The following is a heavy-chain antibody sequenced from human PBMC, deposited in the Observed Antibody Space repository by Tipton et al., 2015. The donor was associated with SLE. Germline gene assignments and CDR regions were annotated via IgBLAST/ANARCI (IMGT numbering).Heavy chain of an antibody. Sequence: TLSLTCTVSGGSISSGGYWWSWIRQHPEKGLEWIGYIYYSGSTSSYKSSLKSRITISVDTSKNHFSLLLNSVTAADTAVYYCAGHPQLAYFDPWGPGTLVTVSS. J-gene: IGHJ4*02. CDR2: IYYSGSTS. V-gene: IGHV4-31*03. D-gene: IGHD3-9*01. CDR1: GGSISSGGYW. CDR3: AGHPQLAYFDP.